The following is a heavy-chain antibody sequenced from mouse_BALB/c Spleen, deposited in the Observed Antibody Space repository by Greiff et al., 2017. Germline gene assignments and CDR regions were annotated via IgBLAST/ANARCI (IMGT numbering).Heavy chain of an antibody. J-gene: IGHJ2*01. CDR3: TRLRAETYFDY. CDR2: IRLKSNNYAT. D-gene: IGHD3-1*01. CDR1: GFTFSNYW. Sequence: EVKLEESGGGLVQPGGSMKLSCVASGFTFSNYWMNWVRQSPEKGLEWVAEIRLKSNNYATHYAESVKGRFTISRDDSKSSVYLQMNNLRAEDTGIYYCTRLRAETYFDYWGQGTTLTVSS. V-gene: IGHV6-6*02.